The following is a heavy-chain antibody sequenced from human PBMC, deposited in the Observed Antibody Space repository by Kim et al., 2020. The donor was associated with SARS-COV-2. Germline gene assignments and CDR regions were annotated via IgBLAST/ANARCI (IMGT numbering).Heavy chain of an antibody. CDR3: VRHGMGWPSFDY. D-gene: IGHD6-19*01. J-gene: IGHJ4*02. V-gene: IGHV4-59*08. Sequence: SETLSLTCTVSGVSISSHYWSWIRQPPGKGLEWIGYIYYSGSTNYNPSLKSRVTMSIDMSKNQFSLQLSSVTAADTAVYYCVRHGMGWPSFDYWGQGTLVTVSS. CDR1: GVSISSHY. CDR2: IYYSGST.